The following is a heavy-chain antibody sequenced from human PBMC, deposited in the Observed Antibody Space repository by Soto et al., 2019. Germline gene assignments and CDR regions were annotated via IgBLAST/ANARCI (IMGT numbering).Heavy chain of an antibody. D-gene: IGHD6-25*01. V-gene: IGHV1-69*13. J-gene: IGHJ4*02. Sequence: SVKVSCKASGGTFSSYAISWVRQAPGQGLEWMGGIIPIFGTANYAQKFQGRVTITADESTSTAYMELSSLRSEDTAVYYCESSPRGDHFDYWGQGTLVTVSS. CDR1: GGTFSSYA. CDR3: ESSPRGDHFDY. CDR2: IIPIFGTA.